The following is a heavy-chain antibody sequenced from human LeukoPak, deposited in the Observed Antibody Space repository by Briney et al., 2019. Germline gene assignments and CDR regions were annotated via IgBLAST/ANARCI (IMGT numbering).Heavy chain of an antibody. J-gene: IGHJ4*02. D-gene: IGHD3-16*01. Sequence: SETLSLTCTVSGGSISSSSYYWGWIRQPPGKGLEWIGSIYYSGSTYYNPSLKSRVTISVDTSKNQFSLKLSSVTVEDTAVYYCARDGGTEWGQGTLVTVSS. CDR1: GGSISSSSYY. CDR2: IYYSGST. CDR3: ARDGGTE. V-gene: IGHV4-39*07.